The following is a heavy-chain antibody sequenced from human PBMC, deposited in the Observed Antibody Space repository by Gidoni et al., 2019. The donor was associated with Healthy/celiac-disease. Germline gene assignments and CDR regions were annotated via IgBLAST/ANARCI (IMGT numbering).Heavy chain of an antibody. D-gene: IGHD5-18*01. Sequence: EVQLVESGGGLVQPGGSLRLSCAASGFPFSSYAMSWVRQAPGKGLEWVSAISSGGGSTYYADSVKGRFTISRDNSKNTLYLQMNSLRAEDTAVYYCTKFGVDTPMGTDYWGQGTLVTVSS. CDR1: GFPFSSYA. V-gene: IGHV3-23*04. J-gene: IGHJ4*02. CDR2: ISSGGGST. CDR3: TKFGVDTPMGTDY.